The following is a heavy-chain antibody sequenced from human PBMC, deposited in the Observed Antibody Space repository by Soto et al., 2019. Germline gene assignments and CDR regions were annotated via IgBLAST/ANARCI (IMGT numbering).Heavy chain of an antibody. CDR2: IIPIFGTA. CDR1: GGTFSSYA. D-gene: IGHD2-21*02. V-gene: IGHV1-69*13. CDR3: AGASVVTPLVLYYFDY. Sequence: SVKVSCKASGGTFSSYAISWVRQAPGQGLEWMGGIIPIFGTANYAQKFQGRVTITADESTSTAYMELSSLRSEDTAVYYCAGASVVTPLVLYYFDYWGQGTLVTVSS. J-gene: IGHJ4*02.